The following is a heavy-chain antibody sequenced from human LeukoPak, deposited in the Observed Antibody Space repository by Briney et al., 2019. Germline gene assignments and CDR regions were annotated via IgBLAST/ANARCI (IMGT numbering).Heavy chain of an antibody. CDR3: ACLTMIVVP. J-gene: IGHJ5*02. CDR1: GGSFSGYY. V-gene: IGHV4-34*01. Sequence: SETLSLTCAVYGGSFSGYYWSWIRQPPGKGLEWIGEINHSGRTNYNPSLKSRVTISVDTSKNESALKLGAVTAAETSVYYCACLTMIVVPWGQGTLVTVSS. D-gene: IGHD3-22*01. CDR2: INHSGRT.